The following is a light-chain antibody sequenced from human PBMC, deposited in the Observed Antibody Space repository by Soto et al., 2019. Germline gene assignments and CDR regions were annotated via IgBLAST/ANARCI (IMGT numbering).Light chain of an antibody. CDR3: QQYGDWPFT. CDR1: QSVGNN. J-gene: IGKJ4*01. V-gene: IGKV3-15*01. Sequence: EIVVTQSPATLSVSPGERATLSCRASQSVGNNFAWYQQKPGQAPRLLIFATSTRATGVPARFSGSGSGTEFKLTISRLQSADCAVYYCQQYGDWPFTFGGGDQVEIE. CDR2: ATS.